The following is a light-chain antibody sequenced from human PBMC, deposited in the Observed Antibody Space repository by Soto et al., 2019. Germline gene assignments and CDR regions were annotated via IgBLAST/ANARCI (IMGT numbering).Light chain of an antibody. J-gene: IGLJ1*01. CDR1: SSEVGGYDF. CDR2: EVT. V-gene: IGLV2-8*01. Sequence: QSVLTQPPSASGSPGQSVAISCTGTSSEVGGYDFVSWYQQHPGKAPRLVIYEVTKRPSGIADRFSGSKSGNTASLTVSGLQAEDEADYSCSSYAGGSPLGVFGTGTNVPVL. CDR3: SSYAGGSPLGV.